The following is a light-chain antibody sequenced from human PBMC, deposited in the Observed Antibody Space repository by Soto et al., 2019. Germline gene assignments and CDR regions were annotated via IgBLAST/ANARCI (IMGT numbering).Light chain of an antibody. CDR2: DAS. CDR3: QQYGSSPWT. J-gene: IGKJ1*01. CDR1: QSIANNY. Sequence: EVVLTQSPGTLSLSPGARANLSCRASQSIANNYLTWYQQKPGQAPRVLIYDASTRATGIPDRFSGSGSGTDFTLTISRLEPEDFAVYYCQQYGSSPWTFGQGTKVEI. V-gene: IGKV3-20*01.